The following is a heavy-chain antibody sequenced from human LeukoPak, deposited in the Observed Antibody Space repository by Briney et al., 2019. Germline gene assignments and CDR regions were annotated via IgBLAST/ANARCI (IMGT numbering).Heavy chain of an antibody. J-gene: IGHJ3*02. CDR3: ARAYRDAFDI. V-gene: IGHV3-21*01. Sequence: AGGSLRLSCAASGFTFSSHSMHWVRQAPGKGLEWVSSISHSSSYIYYADSVKGRFTISRDNAKNSLYLQMNSLRAEDTAVYYCARAYRDAFDIWGQETMVTVSS. CDR2: ISHSSSYI. CDR1: GFTFSSHS.